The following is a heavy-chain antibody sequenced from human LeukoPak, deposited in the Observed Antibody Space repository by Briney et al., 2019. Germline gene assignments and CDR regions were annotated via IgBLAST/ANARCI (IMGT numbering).Heavy chain of an antibody. D-gene: IGHD6-13*01. V-gene: IGHV3-74*01. CDR1: GFTFSSYW. J-gene: IGHJ6*03. CDR2: INTDGSST. Sequence: GGSLRLSCAASGFTFSSYWMHWVRQAPGKGLVWVSRINTDGSSTSYADSVKGRFTISRDSAKNTLYLQMNSLRAEDTAVYYCARDPSSSWYTPNYYYYMDVWGKGTTVTVSS. CDR3: ARDPSSSWYTPNYYYYMDV.